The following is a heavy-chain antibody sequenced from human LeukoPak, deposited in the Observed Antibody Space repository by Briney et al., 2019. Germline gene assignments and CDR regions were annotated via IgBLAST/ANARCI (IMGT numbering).Heavy chain of an antibody. D-gene: IGHD6-13*01. CDR2: IYYSWRT. V-gene: IGHV4-59*08. CDR3: ASSSSWYGLVDY. Sequence: SETLSLTCTVTGGSISSYYWSWIRPPPGKGLEWIGYIYYSWRTKYNPSLKSGVTIQVDKSQNQFSIKFTSVTAADPAVDYCASSSSWYGLVDYWGEGTLVTVSS. J-gene: IGHJ4*02. CDR1: GGSISSYY.